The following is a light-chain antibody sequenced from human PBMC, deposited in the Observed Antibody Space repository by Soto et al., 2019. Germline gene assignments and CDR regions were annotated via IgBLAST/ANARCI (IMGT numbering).Light chain of an antibody. CDR1: SSNIGSNT. J-gene: IGLJ2*01. Sequence: QSVLTQPPSACGTPGQRVTISCSGSSSNIGSNTVNWYQQLPGTAPKLLIYGNGQRPSGVPDRFSGSKSGTSASLAISGLQSEDEADYYCAAWDDSLNGHVVFGGGTKVT. CDR2: GNG. V-gene: IGLV1-44*01. CDR3: AAWDDSLNGHVV.